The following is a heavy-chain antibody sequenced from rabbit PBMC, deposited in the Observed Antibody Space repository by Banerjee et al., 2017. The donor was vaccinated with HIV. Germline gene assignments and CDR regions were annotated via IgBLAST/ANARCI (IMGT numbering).Heavy chain of an antibody. V-gene: IGHV1S47*01. J-gene: IGHJ4*01. CDR2: IYTGSGST. CDR1: GFDFSSNA. CDR3: ARAFTYGYAGYAYTTYYFNL. Sequence: QEQLVESGGGLVQPEGSLTLTCKASGFDFSSNAMCWVRQAPGKGPEWIACIYTGSGSTYYASWANGRFTISKTSSTTVTLQMTSLTAADTATYFCARAFTYGYAGYAYTTYYFNLWGQGTLVTVS. D-gene: IGHD6-1*01.